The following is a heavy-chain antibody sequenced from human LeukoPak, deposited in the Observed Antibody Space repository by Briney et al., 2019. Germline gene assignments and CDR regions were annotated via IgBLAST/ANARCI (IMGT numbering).Heavy chain of an antibody. D-gene: IGHD5-24*01. CDR3: ARRGRGEMATRNFDY. J-gene: IGHJ4*02. Sequence: GSLRLSCAGSGFTFSSHAMSWIRQPPGKGLEWIGYIYYSGSTNYNPSLKSRVTVSVDTSKNQFSLKLSSVTAADTAVYYCARRGRGEMATRNFDYWGQGTLVTVSS. V-gene: IGHV4-59*11. CDR1: GFTFSSHA. CDR2: IYYSGST.